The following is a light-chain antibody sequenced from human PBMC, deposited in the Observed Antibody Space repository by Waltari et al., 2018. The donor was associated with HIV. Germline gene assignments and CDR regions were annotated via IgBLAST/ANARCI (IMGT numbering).Light chain of an antibody. V-gene: IGLV1-40*01. Sequence: QSVLTRPPSVSGAPGQRVTISCTGSSSNLGAGYDVHWYQQLPGTAPKLLIYANINRPSGVPDRFSGSKSGSSASLAITGLQAEDEAHYYCQSFDSSLTTSGVIFGGGTKLTVL. CDR2: ANI. J-gene: IGLJ2*01. CDR1: SSNLGAGYD. CDR3: QSFDSSLTTSGVI.